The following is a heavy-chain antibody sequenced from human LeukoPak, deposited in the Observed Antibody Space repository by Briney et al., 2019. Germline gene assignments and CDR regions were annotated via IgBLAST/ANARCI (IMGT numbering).Heavy chain of an antibody. V-gene: IGHV3-20*01. CDR3: ARVRPGRDGYNYFDY. J-gene: IGHJ4*02. CDR1: GFTFDNYA. CDR2: INWNGGST. Sequence: GGSLRPSCAASGFTFDNYAMSWVRQAPGKGLEWVSDINWNGGSTGYADFVKGRFTISRDNAKNSLYLQMNSLRAEDTALYHCARVRPGRDGYNYFDYWGQGTLVTVSS. D-gene: IGHD5-24*01.